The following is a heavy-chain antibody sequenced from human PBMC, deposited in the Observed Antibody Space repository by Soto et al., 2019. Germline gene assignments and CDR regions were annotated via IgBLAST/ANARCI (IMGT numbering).Heavy chain of an antibody. CDR3: ARDRGGGGCRIMD. Sequence: QVQLVESGGGVVQPGRSLRLSCAASGFTFSSYGMHWVRQAPGKGLEWVAVIWYDGSNKYYADSVKGRFTISRDNSKNTLYLQMNSLRAEDTAVYYCARDRGGGGCRIMDWGQGTLFTVSS. CDR1: GFTFSSYG. J-gene: IGHJ4*02. CDR2: IWYDGSNK. V-gene: IGHV3-33*01. D-gene: IGHD3-16*01.